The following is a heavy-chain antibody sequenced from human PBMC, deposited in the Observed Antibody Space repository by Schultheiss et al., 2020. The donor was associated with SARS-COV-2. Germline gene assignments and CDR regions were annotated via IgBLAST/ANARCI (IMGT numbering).Heavy chain of an antibody. D-gene: IGHD5-18*01. CDR2: ISSSSSII. CDR1: GFSFSTHS. Sequence: GGSLRLSCAASGFSFSTHSMNWVRQAPGKGLEWLSYISSSSSIIYNADSVKGRFTISRDNAKSSLYLQVNSLRVEDTAVYYCATGYSVAYGGQYDSIYWGQGTLVTVSS. V-gene: IGHV3-48*01. CDR3: ATGYSVAYGGQYDSIY. J-gene: IGHJ4*02.